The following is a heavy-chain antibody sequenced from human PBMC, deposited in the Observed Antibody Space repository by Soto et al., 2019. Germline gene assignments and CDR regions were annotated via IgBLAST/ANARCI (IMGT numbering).Heavy chain of an antibody. CDR3: AQAGSYDILTGYYGPLDY. Sequence: SVKVSCKASGGTFSNYTINWVRQAPGQGLEWMGRIMPILGIANYAQKFQGRVTITADKSTSTAYMELSSLRSEDTAVYYCAQAGSYDILTGYYGPLDYWGQGPLVTVSS. CDR2: IMPILGIA. J-gene: IGHJ4*02. V-gene: IGHV1-69*02. D-gene: IGHD3-9*01. CDR1: GGTFSNYT.